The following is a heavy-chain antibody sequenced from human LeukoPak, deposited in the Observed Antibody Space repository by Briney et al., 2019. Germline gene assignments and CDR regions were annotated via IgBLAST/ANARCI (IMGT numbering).Heavy chain of an antibody. J-gene: IGHJ4*02. Sequence: GGSLRLSCAASGFTFSNYGIHWVRQAPGKGLEWVAYILYDASKTYYADSVKGRFTISRDNSKNTLYLQMNSLRAEDTAVYYCAKPLVGAGFDYWGQGTLVTVSS. D-gene: IGHD1-26*01. CDR3: AKPLVGAGFDY. CDR2: ILYDASKT. V-gene: IGHV3-30*02. CDR1: GFTFSNYG.